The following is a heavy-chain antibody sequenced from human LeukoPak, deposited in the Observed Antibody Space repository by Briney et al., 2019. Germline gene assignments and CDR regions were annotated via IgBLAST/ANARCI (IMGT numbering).Heavy chain of an antibody. J-gene: IGHJ6*03. D-gene: IGHD3-10*01. CDR2: IKQDGSEK. CDR3: ARDQRGYRRYYYYMDV. Sequence: GGSLRLSCAASGFTFSSYSMNWVRQAPGKGLEWVANIKQDGSEKYYVDSVKGRFTISRDNAKNSLYLQMNSLRAEDTAVYYCARDQRGYRRYYYYMDVWGKGTTVTVSS. CDR1: GFTFSSYS. V-gene: IGHV3-7*01.